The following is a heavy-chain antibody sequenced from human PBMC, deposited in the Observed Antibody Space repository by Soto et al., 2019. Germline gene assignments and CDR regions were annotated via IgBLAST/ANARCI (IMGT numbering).Heavy chain of an antibody. CDR2: IYYSGST. V-gene: IGHV4-39*01. J-gene: IGHJ2*01. Sequence: SETLSLTCTVSGGSISSSSYYWGWIRQPPGKGLEWIGSIYYSGSTYYNPSLKSRVTISVDTSKNQFSLKLSSVTAADTAVYYCASSGTDCGYYHWYFGHWGRGTLVSVCS. D-gene: IGHD4-17*01. CDR3: ASSGTDCGYYHWYFGH. CDR1: GGSISSSSYY.